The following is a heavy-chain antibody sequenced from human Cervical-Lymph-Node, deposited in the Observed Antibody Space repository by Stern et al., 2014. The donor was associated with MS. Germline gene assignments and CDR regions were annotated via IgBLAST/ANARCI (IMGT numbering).Heavy chain of an antibody. CDR1: GYTLTEMS. D-gene: IGHD2-21*02. J-gene: IGHJ6*02. V-gene: IGHV1-24*01. CDR3: ATHRGRVTYYYGLDV. CDR2: YDPQHGET. Sequence: VPLVESGAEVKKPGASVKLSCKVSGYTLTEMSMHWVRQAPGTGLEGMGGYDPQHGETVNAQKTQGRVTMAEDRSTDTAYMELTSLRSDDTAVYYCATHRGRVTYYYGLDVWGQGTTVTVSS.